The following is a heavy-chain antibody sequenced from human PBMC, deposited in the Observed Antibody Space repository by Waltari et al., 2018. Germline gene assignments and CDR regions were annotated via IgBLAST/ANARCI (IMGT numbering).Heavy chain of an antibody. CDR3: ARDYCDRTNCHGMDV. D-gene: IGHD3-22*01. CDR2: SSYDGRNT. Sequence: QVQLVESGGGVVQHGRSLRLSCAASEFTFRSYAMHWARQAPGKGLEWGAVSSYDGRNTYYVDSVKGRFTISRDNSKKMLYMEMNGLRAEDTAVYYCARDYCDRTNCHGMDVWGQGTAVTVSS. CDR1: EFTFRSYA. V-gene: IGHV3-30*04. J-gene: IGHJ6*02.